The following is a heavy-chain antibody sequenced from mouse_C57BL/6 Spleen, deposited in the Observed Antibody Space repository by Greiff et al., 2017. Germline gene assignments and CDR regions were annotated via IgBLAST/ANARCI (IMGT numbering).Heavy chain of an antibody. J-gene: IGHJ3*01. CDR3: ARSYDYDGLGLAY. D-gene: IGHD2-4*01. CDR2: INPNNGGT. Sequence: VQLQQSGPELVKPGASVKIPCKASGYTFTDYNMDWVKQSHGKSLEWIGDINPNNGGTIYNQKFKGKATLTVDKSSSTAYMELRSLTSEDTAVYYCARSYDYDGLGLAYWGQGTLVTVSA. CDR1: GYTFTDYN. V-gene: IGHV1-18*01.